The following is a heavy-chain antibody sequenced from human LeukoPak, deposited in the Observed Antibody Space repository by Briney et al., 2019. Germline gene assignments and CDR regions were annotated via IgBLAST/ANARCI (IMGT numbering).Heavy chain of an antibody. CDR2: IYYSGST. CDR3: ARRSVAARRGSRWFDP. V-gene: IGHV4-39*01. J-gene: IGHJ5*02. D-gene: IGHD6-6*01. Sequence: SETLSLTCTVSGGSISSSSYYWGWIRQPPGKGLEWIGSIYYSGSTYYNPSLKSRVTISVDTSKNQFSMKLSSVTAADTAVYYCARRSVAARRGSRWFDPWGQGTLVTVAS. CDR1: GGSISSSSYY.